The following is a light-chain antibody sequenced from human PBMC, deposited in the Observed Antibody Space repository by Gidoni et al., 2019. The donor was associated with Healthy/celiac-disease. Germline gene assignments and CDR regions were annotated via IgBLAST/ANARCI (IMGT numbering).Light chain of an antibody. CDR2: WAS. CDR1: RSVLYSSNNKYY. J-gene: IGKJ1*01. Sequence: DIVMTQSSDPLAGSLGVRATNNCKSSRSVLYSSNNKYYLAWNPQKPDQPPKLLIYWASTRDSGVPDRFSGSGSRADFTLTSSSLQAEDVAVYYCQQDYSTPQTFGQGTKVEIK. V-gene: IGKV4-1*01. CDR3: QQDYSTPQT.